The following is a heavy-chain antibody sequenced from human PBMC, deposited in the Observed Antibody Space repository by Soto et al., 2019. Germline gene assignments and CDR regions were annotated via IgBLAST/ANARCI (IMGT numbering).Heavy chain of an antibody. CDR3: ARVGIRRYYYDSSGYRQPYNWFDP. CDR1: GGSFSGYY. CDR2: INHSGST. Sequence: PSETLSLTCAVYGGSFSGYYWSWIRQPPGKGLEWIGEINHSGSTNYNPSLKSRVTISVDTSKNQFSLKLSSVTAADTAVYYCARVGIRRYYYDSSGYRQPYNWFDPWGQGTLVTVSS. J-gene: IGHJ5*02. V-gene: IGHV4-34*01. D-gene: IGHD3-22*01.